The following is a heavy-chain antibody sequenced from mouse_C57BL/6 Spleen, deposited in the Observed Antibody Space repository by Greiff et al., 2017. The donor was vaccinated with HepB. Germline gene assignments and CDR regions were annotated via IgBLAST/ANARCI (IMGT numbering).Heavy chain of an antibody. CDR3: ARSVGVYYGSSYWYFDV. J-gene: IGHJ1*03. Sequence: VQLQQSGAELVKPGASVKLSCKASGYTFTSYWMHWVKQRPGQGLEWIGMIHPNSGSTNYNEKFKSKATLTVDKSSSTAYMQLSSLTSEDSAVYYCARSVGVYYGSSYWYFDVWGTGTTVTVSS. CDR2: IHPNSGST. V-gene: IGHV1-64*01. CDR1: GYTFTSYW. D-gene: IGHD1-1*01.